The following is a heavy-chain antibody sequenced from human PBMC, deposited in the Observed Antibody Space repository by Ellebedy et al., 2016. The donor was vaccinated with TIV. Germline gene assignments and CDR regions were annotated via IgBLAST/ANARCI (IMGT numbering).Heavy chain of an antibody. CDR3: ARSRSGTTTSGKVFDY. CDR1: GGSISSGGYS. V-gene: IGHV4-30-2*01. Sequence: SETLSLTXAVSGGSISSGGYSWSWIRQPPGKGLEWIGHIYHSGSTFYNPSLKGRVTISVDTSQNQFSLNLRSVTAADTAVYYCARSRSGTTTSGKVFDYWGQGTLVTVSS. J-gene: IGHJ4*02. D-gene: IGHD1-7*01. CDR2: IYHSGST.